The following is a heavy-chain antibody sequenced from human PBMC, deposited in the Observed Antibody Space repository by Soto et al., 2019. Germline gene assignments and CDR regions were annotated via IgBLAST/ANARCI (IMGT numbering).Heavy chain of an antibody. Sequence: QVQLVESGGGVVQPGRSLRLYCAASGFTFSSYGMNWVRQGPGKGLEWVAVIWFDGANKYYADSVKGRFTISRDNSNNTLYLQMNSLRAEDTAVYFCARDGGGPNDYWGQGTLVTVSS. CDR2: IWFDGANK. V-gene: IGHV3-33*01. CDR3: ARDGGGPNDY. CDR1: GFTFSSYG. D-gene: IGHD3-16*01. J-gene: IGHJ4*02.